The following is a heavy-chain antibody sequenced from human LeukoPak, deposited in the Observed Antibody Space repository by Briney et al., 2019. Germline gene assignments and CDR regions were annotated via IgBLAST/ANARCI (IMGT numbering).Heavy chain of an antibody. CDR1: GGSISSGGYY. CDR3: ARCIAAAAPHAFDI. D-gene: IGHD6-13*01. J-gene: IGHJ3*02. V-gene: IGHV4-31*03. Sequence: PSQTLSLTCTVSGGSISSGGYYWSWIRQHPGKGLEWIGYIYYSGSTYYNPSLKSRVTISVDTSKNQFSLKLSSVTAADTAVYYCARCIAAAAPHAFDIWGQGTMVTVSS. CDR2: IYYSGST.